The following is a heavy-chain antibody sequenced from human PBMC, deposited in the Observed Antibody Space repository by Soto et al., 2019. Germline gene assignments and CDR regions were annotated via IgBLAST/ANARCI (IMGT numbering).Heavy chain of an antibody. D-gene: IGHD6-6*01. Sequence: ASVKVSCKSSGYPFTIYSIHWVRQAPGQSLEWMGWINPGNGDTKYSQIFQGRVTITWDTSARTAYMDLSSLISEDTADYYCARDSSSSRSFDYWGQGARVTVSS. CDR1: GYPFTIYS. J-gene: IGHJ4*02. CDR2: INPGNGDT. V-gene: IGHV1-3*01. CDR3: ARDSSSSRSFDY.